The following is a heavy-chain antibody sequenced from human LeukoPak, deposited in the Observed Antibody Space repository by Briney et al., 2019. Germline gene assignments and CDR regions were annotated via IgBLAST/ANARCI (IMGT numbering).Heavy chain of an antibody. D-gene: IGHD6-13*01. V-gene: IGHV4-39*07. J-gene: IGHJ3*02. CDR2: IYYSGCT. CDR3: ARDASAAGTSAFDI. CDR1: GGSISSSSYY. Sequence: PSETLSLTCTVSGGSISSSSYYWGWIRQPPGKELEWIGSIYYSGCTYYNLSLKSRVTISVDTFKNQFSLRLSSVTAADTAVYYCARDASAAGTSAFDIWGRGTMVTVSS.